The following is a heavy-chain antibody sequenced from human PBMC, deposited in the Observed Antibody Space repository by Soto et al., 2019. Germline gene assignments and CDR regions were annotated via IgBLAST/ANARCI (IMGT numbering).Heavy chain of an antibody. V-gene: IGHV1-18*01. CDR1: GYTFTSYG. J-gene: IGHJ6*03. Sequence: ASVKVSCKASGYTFTSYGISWVRQAPGQGLEWMGWISAYNGNTNYAQKLQGRVTMTTDTSTSTAYMELRSLRSDDTAVYYCASGRPSVYYYYMDVWGKGTTVTVSS. D-gene: IGHD6-6*01. CDR2: ISAYNGNT. CDR3: ASGRPSVYYYYMDV.